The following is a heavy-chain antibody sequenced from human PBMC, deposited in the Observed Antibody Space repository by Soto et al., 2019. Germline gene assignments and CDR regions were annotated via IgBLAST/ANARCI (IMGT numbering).Heavy chain of an antibody. CDR3: ARVRFIKVAAGNPFDY. V-gene: IGHV1-69*13. D-gene: IGHD6-13*01. CDR1: GGTFSSYA. CDR2: IIPIFGTA. J-gene: IGHJ4*02. Sequence: ASVKVSCKASGGTFSSYAISWVRQAPGQGLEWMGGIIPIFGTANYAQKFQGRVTITADESTSTAYMELSSLRSEDTAVYYCARVRFIKVAAGNPFDYWGQGTLVTVSS.